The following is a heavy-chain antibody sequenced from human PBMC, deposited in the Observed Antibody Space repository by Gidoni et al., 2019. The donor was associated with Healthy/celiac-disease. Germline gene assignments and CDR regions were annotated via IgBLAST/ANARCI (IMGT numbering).Heavy chain of an antibody. CDR2: IYYRGST. CDR1: GGSISSSSYY. D-gene: IGHD3-22*01. J-gene: IGHJ4*02. V-gene: IGHV4-39*01. CDR3: ARRLYDSSGKVDY. Sequence: QLQLQESGPGLVKPSETLSLTCPVSGGSISSSSYYWGWIRQPPGKGLEWIGSIYYRGSTYYNSSLKSRVTISVDTSKNQCSLKLSSVTAADTAVYYCARRLYDSSGKVDYWGQGTLVTVSS.